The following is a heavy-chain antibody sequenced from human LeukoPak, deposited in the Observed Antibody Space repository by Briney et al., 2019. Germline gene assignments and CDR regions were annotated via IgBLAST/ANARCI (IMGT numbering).Heavy chain of an antibody. CDR3: ARLGDGYNYY. CDR2: IFTSGST. Sequence: SQTLSLTCTVSGNSVTGGLYYWSWIRQPAGKGLEWVGHIFTSGSTNYNPSLRSRLTISIDPSKNQFSLKLSSVTAADTAVYYCARLGDGYNYYWGQGTLVTVSS. J-gene: IGHJ4*02. CDR1: GNSVTGGLYY. V-gene: IGHV4-61*09. D-gene: IGHD5-24*01.